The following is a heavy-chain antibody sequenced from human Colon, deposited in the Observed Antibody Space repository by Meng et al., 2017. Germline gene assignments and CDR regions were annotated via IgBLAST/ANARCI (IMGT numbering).Heavy chain of an antibody. CDR3: ARTSYHDY. V-gene: IGHV1-8*01. J-gene: IGHJ4*02. Sequence: ASVKVSCKASGYTFSNYDINWVRQATGQGLEWVGWMNPNSGNTGYSQKFQGRVTMTRKLSINTAYMELSRLSSEDTAVYYCARTSYHDYWGQGTLVTVSS. CDR2: MNPNSGNT. CDR1: GYTFSNYD. D-gene: IGHD3-16*02.